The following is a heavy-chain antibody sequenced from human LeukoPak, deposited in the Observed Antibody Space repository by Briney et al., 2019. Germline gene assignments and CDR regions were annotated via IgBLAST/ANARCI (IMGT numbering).Heavy chain of an antibody. CDR3: ARGDRSDYYYYYMDV. Sequence: GGSLRLSCAASGFTFSSYSMNWVRQAPGKGLEWVSYISSSSSTIYYADSVKGRFTISRDNAKNSLYLQMNSLRAEDTAVYYCARGDRSDYYYYYMDVWGKGTTVTVSS. J-gene: IGHJ6*03. CDR2: ISSSSSTI. V-gene: IGHV3-48*04. CDR1: GFTFSSYS.